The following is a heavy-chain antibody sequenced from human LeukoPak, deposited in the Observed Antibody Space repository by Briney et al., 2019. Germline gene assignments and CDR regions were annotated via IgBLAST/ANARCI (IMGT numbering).Heavy chain of an antibody. V-gene: IGHV3-23*01. J-gene: IGHJ4*02. CDR2: ISGSGDST. CDR3: AKGRSGVVVAALNY. D-gene: IGHD2-15*01. Sequence: GGSLRLSCAASGFTFSSYAMSWVRQAPGKGLEWVTTISGSGDSTYYADSVKGRFTISRDNSKNTLYLQMNSLRADDTAVYYCAKGRSGVVVAALNYWGQGTPVTVSS. CDR1: GFTFSSYA.